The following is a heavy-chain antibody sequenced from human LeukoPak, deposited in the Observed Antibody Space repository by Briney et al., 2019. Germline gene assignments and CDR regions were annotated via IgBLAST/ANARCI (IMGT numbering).Heavy chain of an antibody. CDR2: INHSGST. CDR1: GGSFSGYY. D-gene: IGHD2-15*01. V-gene: IGHV4-34*01. Sequence: PSETLSLTCAVYGGSFSGYYWSWIRQPPGKGLEWIGEINHSGSTNYNPSLKSRVTISVDTSKNQFSLKLSSVTAADTAVYYCARGFVGYCSGGSCLPYYYYMDVWGKGTTVTVSS. CDR3: ARGFVGYCSGGSCLPYYYYMDV. J-gene: IGHJ6*03.